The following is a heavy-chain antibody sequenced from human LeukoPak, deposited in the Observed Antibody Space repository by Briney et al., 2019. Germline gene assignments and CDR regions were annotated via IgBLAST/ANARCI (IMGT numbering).Heavy chain of an antibody. J-gene: IGHJ4*02. Sequence: GGSLRLSCAASGFTFSSYEMNWVRQAPGKGLEWISYISRSGSTIYYADSVKGRFTISRDSAKNSLYLQMRSLRAEDTAFYYCARVNGYDSIGYYFDYWGQGTLVTVSS. D-gene: IGHD5-12*01. V-gene: IGHV3-48*03. CDR3: ARVNGYDSIGYYFDY. CDR2: ISRSGSTI. CDR1: GFTFSSYE.